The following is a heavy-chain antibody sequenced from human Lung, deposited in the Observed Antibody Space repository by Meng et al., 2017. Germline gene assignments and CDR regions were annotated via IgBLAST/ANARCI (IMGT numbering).Heavy chain of an antibody. J-gene: IGHJ4*02. CDR3: ARGPTTMAHDFDY. D-gene: IGHD4-11*01. V-gene: IGHV4-34*01. CDR2: INHSGST. CDR1: GGSFSDYY. Sequence: QLQLQQWGAGLLKPSETLALPCVVSGGSFSDYYWSWIRQPPGKGLEWIGEINHSGSTNYNPSLESRATISVDTPQNNLSLKLSSVTAADSAVYYCARGPTTMAHDFDYWGQGTLVTVSS.